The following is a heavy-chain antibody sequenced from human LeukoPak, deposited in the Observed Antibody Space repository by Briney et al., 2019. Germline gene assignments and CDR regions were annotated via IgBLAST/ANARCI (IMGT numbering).Heavy chain of an antibody. CDR2: ISAYNGNT. Sequence: EASVKVSCKASGYTFTSYGISWLRQPPGQGLELMGWISAYNGNTNYAQKLQGRVTMTIATSTSTAYMELRSLRSDDTAVYYCASGFHDFWSGYYLKWGQGTLVTVSS. CDR1: GYTFTSYG. J-gene: IGHJ4*02. CDR3: ASGFHDFWSGYYLK. V-gene: IGHV1-18*01. D-gene: IGHD3-3*01.